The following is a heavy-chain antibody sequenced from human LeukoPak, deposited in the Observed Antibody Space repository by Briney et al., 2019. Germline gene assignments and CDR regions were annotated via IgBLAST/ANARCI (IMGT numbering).Heavy chain of an antibody. CDR3: ARTTEGGYTYDYFYYYYMDV. D-gene: IGHD5-18*01. J-gene: IGHJ6*03. Sequence: SETLSLTCTVSGGSISNKYWSWIRQPPGKGLEWIGYIYYSGSTNYNPSLKSRVTISVDTSKNQFSLKLSSVTAADTAVYYCARTTEGGYTYDYFYYYYMDVWGKGTTVTISS. CDR2: IYYSGST. V-gene: IGHV4-59*01. CDR1: GGSISNKY.